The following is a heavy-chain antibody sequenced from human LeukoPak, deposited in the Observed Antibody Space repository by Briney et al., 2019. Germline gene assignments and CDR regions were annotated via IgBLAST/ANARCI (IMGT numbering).Heavy chain of an antibody. D-gene: IGHD1-1*01. CDR1: GGSISSYY. CDR3: ARCGPRYISDY. J-gene: IGHJ4*02. CDR2: IYYSGST. V-gene: IGHV4-59*01. Sequence: WETLSLTCTVSGGSISSYYWSWIRQPPGKGLEWIGYIYYSGSTNYNPSLKSRVTISVDTSKNQFSLKLSSVTAADTAVYYCARCGPRYISDYWGQGTLVTVSS.